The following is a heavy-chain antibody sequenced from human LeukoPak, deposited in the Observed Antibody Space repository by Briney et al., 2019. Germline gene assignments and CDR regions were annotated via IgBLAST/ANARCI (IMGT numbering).Heavy chain of an antibody. CDR2: INPNSGGT. CDR1: GYIFTDYY. V-gene: IGHV1-2*04. Sequence: GASVKVSCKASGYIFTDYYMHWVRQAPGQELGWMGRINPNSGGTNYAQKFQGWVTMTRDTSISTAYMELSRLRSDDTAVYYCARNSYCSSTSCGEFDYWGQGTLVTVSS. D-gene: IGHD2-2*01. CDR3: ARNSYCSSTSCGEFDY. J-gene: IGHJ4*02.